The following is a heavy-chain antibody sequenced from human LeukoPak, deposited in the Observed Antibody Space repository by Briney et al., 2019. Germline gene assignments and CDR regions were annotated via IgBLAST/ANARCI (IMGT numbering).Heavy chain of an antibody. V-gene: IGHV3-30*18. CDR1: GFTFSSYG. J-gene: IGHJ4*02. CDR3: AKEVNGDYYFDY. D-gene: IGHD4-17*01. Sequence: PGRSLRLSCAASGFTFSSYGMHWVRQAPGKGLEWVAVISYDGSNKYYADSVKGRFTISRDHSKSTLYLQMNSLRAEDTAVYYCAKEVNGDYYFDYWGQGTLVTVSS. CDR2: ISYDGSNK.